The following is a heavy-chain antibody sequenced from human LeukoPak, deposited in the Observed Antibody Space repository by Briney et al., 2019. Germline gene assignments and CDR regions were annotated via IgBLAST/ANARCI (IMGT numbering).Heavy chain of an antibody. Sequence: PSETLSLTCTVSGGSISSYYWSWIRQPPGKGLEWIGYIYYSGSTNYNPSLKSRVTISVDTSKNQFSLKLSSVTAADTAVYYCARGLYDYVWGSYLPDAFDIWGQGTMVTVSS. CDR3: ARGLYDYVWGSYLPDAFDI. J-gene: IGHJ3*02. V-gene: IGHV4-59*08. CDR1: GGSISSYY. CDR2: IYYSGST. D-gene: IGHD3-16*02.